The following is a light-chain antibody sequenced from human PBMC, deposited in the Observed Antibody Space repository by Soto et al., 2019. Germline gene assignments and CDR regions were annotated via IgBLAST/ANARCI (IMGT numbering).Light chain of an antibody. CDR1: QGISSA. CDR2: DAS. J-gene: IGKJ2*01. Sequence: AIQLTQSPSSLSASVGDRVTITCRASQGISSALAWYQQKPGKAPKLLIYDASSLESGVPSRFSGSGSGTDFTRTISSLQPEDFATYYCQQFNSYPYTLGQGTKLEIK. V-gene: IGKV1-13*02. CDR3: QQFNSYPYT.